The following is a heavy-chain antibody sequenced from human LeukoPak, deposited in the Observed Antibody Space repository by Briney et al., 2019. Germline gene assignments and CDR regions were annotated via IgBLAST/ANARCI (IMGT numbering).Heavy chain of an antibody. J-gene: IGHJ6*02. Sequence: ASVKVSCKASGGTFSSYTISWVRQAPGQGLEWMGRIIPILGIGNYAQKFQGRVTITADKSTSTAYMELSSLRSEDTAVYYCARDRVRADYGMDVWGQGTTVTVSS. CDR3: ARDRVRADYGMDV. CDR1: GGTFSSYT. CDR2: IIPILGIG. V-gene: IGHV1-69*04. D-gene: IGHD1-26*01.